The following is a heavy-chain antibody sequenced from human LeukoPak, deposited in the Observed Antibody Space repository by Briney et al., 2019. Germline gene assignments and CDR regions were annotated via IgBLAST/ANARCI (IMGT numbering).Heavy chain of an antibody. CDR2: INSDGSST. Sequence: GGSLRLSRAASGFTFSTHWMHWVRQAPGKGLVWVSRINSDGSSTNYADFVKGRFTISRDNAKNTLYLQMNSLRAEDTAMYYCVRVLFSNSGYWGQGTLVTVSS. D-gene: IGHD3-10*01. J-gene: IGHJ4*02. CDR1: GFTFSTHW. V-gene: IGHV3-74*01. CDR3: VRVLFSNSGY.